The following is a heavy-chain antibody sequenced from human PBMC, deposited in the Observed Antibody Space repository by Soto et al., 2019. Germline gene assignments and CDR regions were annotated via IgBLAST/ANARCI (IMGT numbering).Heavy chain of an antibody. J-gene: IGHJ4*02. V-gene: IGHV3-30*18. CDR1: GFIYSSCA. CDR2: VSHDGTLY. CDR3: VKDRSDTWSFDY. D-gene: IGHD2-8*02. Sequence: GESLKISCSASGFIYSSCAMHWVRQVPGKGLEWLAVVSHDGTLYPYADSVKGRFIISRDNSRKMLYLQMNSLRPDDTAVYYCVKDRSDTWSFDYWGQGTLVTVSS.